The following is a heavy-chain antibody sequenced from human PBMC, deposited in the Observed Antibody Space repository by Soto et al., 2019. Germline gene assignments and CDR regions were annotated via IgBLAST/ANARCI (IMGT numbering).Heavy chain of an antibody. V-gene: IGHV3-15*07. D-gene: IGHD3-22*01. J-gene: IGHJ4*02. CDR3: TTDDYYDSSGYYYEGNFDY. Sequence: GGSLRLSCAASGFTFSNAWMNWVRQAPGKGLEWVGRIKSKTDGGTTDYAAPVKGRFTISRDDSKNTLYLQMNSLKTEDTAVYYCTTDDYYDSSGYYYEGNFDYWGQGTLVTVSS. CDR1: GFTFSNAW. CDR2: IKSKTDGGTT.